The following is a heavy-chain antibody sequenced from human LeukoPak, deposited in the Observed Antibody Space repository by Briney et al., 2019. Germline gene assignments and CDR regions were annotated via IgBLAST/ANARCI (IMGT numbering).Heavy chain of an antibody. D-gene: IGHD4-17*01. CDR2: ISGNGGRT. V-gene: IGHV3-23*01. CDR3: AKDPNGDYVGTFDM. Sequence: GGSLRLSCAASGFTFNNYGMSWVRQAPGKGLEWVSFISGNGGRTDYAESVKGRSTISRDNSKKMVYLQMNSLRDEDTATYYCAKDPNGDYVGTFDMWGQGTMVTVSS. CDR1: GFTFNNYG. J-gene: IGHJ3*02.